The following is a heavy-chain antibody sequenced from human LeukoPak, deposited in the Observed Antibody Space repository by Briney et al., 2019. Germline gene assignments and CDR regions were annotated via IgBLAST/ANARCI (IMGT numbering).Heavy chain of an antibody. J-gene: IGHJ6*03. D-gene: IGHD3-10*01. V-gene: IGHV4-59*01. CDR1: GGSISSYY. CDR2: IYSSGST. Sequence: PSETLSLTCTVSGGSISSYYWSWIRQPPGKGLEWIGYIYSSGSTNYNPSLKSRFTMSVDTSKNQFSLRVSSVTAADTAVYYCARVFDSGSQAYFYYMDVWGKGTTVTISS. CDR3: ARVFDSGSQAYFYYMDV.